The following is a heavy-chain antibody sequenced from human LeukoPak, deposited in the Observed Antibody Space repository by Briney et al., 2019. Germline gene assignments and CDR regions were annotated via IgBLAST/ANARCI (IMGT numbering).Heavy chain of an antibody. CDR1: GFTLSSYW. CDR2: INSDGSNT. CDR3: ARPELTYSSSWYSH. D-gene: IGHD6-13*01. Sequence: GGSLRLSCAASGFTLSSYWIHWVRQAPGKGLVWVSRINSDGSNTDYADSVKGRFTISRDNAKNTLYLQMNSLRAEDTAVYYCARPELTYSSSWYSHWGQGTLVTVSS. V-gene: IGHV3-74*01. J-gene: IGHJ4*02.